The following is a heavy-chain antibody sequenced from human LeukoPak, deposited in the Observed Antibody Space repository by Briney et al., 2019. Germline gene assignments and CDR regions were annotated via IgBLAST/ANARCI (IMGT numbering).Heavy chain of an antibody. CDR3: AKSPKGSRVPYNWFDP. Sequence: PGGSLRLSCAASGFTFSSYAMSWVRQAPGKGLEWVSATSGSGGSTYYADSVKGRFTISRDNSKNTLYLQMNSLRAEDTAVYYCAKSPKGSRVPYNWFDPWGQGTLVTVSS. J-gene: IGHJ5*02. CDR1: GFTFSSYA. CDR2: TSGSGGST. V-gene: IGHV3-23*01.